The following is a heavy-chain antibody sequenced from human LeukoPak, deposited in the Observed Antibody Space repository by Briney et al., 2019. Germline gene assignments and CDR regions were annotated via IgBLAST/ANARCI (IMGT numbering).Heavy chain of an antibody. D-gene: IGHD3-3*01. CDR2: ISSSGSTI. V-gene: IGHV3-11*04. CDR1: GFTFSDYY. J-gene: IGHJ6*03. CDR3: ARVPYDFWSGTYYMDV. Sequence: PGGSLRLXCAASGFTFSDYYMRWIRQAPGKGLEWVSYISSSGSTIYYADSVKGRFTISRDNAKNSLYLQMNSLRAEDTAVYYCARVPYDFWSGTYYMDVWGKGTTVTVSS.